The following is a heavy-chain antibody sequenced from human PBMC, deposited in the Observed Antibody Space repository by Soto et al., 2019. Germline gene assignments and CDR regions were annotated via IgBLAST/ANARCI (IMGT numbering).Heavy chain of an antibody. CDR2: IIPIFGTA. J-gene: IGHJ6*04. D-gene: IGHD2-2*01. CDR3: ARVICSSTCCSRSYYYYVMDF. CDR1: GGTFSSYA. V-gene: IGHV1-69*13. Sequence: SVKVSCKASGGTFSSYAISWVRQAPGQGLEWMGGIIPIFGTANYAQKFQGRVTITADESTSTAYMELSSLRSEDTAVYYCARVICSSTCCSRSYYYYVMDFCGKGTRGTVSA.